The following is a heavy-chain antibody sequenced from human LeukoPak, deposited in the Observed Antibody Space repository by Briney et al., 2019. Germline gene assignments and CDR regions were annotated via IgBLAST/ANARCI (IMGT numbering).Heavy chain of an antibody. J-gene: IGHJ1*01. V-gene: IGHV4-39*07. CDR3: ARNGRNYYDSSGLGYFQH. CDR1: GGSISSSSYS. D-gene: IGHD3-22*01. CDR2: IYYSGST. Sequence: SETLSLTCTVSGGSISSSSYSWGWIRQPPGKGLEWIGSIYYSGSTYYNPSLKSRVTISVDTSKNQFSLKLSSVTAADTAVYYCARNGRNYYDSSGLGYFQHWGQGTLVTVSS.